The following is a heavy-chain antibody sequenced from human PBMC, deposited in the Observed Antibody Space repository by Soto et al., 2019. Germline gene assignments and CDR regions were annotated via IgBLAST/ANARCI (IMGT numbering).Heavy chain of an antibody. CDR1: GYTFTRYG. V-gene: IGHV1-18*01. J-gene: IGHJ6*02. D-gene: IGHD2-21*02. Sequence: QVHLVQSGAEVKKPGASVKVSCKTSGYTFTRYGISWVRQAPGQGIEWMGWISGYDGRTNFAQKVQDRGTMTTDTSTSTVYMELRSLSSDDTAVYYCAREGDVPYYYYGMDVWGQGTTVTVSS. CDR2: ISGYDGRT. CDR3: AREGDVPYYYYGMDV.